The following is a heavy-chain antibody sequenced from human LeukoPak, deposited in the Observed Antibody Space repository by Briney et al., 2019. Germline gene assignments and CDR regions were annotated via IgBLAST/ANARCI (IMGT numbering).Heavy chain of an antibody. CDR2: IIPIFGTA. V-gene: IGHV1-69*13. CDR3: ARASTYCTNGVCYNSEGPPFDY. Sequence: GASVKVSCKASGGTFSSYAISWVRQAPGQGLEWMGGIIPIFGTANYAQKFQGRVTITADESTSTAYMELSSLRSEDTAVYYCARASTYCTNGVCYNSEGPPFDYWGQGTLVTVSS. D-gene: IGHD2-8*01. CDR1: GGTFSSYA. J-gene: IGHJ4*02.